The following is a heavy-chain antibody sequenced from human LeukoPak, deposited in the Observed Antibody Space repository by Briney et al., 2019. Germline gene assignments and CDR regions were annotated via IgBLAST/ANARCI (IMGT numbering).Heavy chain of an antibody. J-gene: IGHJ6*02. CDR2: ISAYNGNT. CDR3: ARERGRYCSGGSCYSWGYYYGMDV. CDR1: GYTFTSYY. V-gene: IGHV1-18*04. Sequence: ASVKVSCKASGYTFTSYYMHWVRQAPGQGLEWMGWISAYNGNTNYAQKLQGRVTMTTDTSTSTAYMELRSLRSDDTAVYYCARERGRYCSGGSCYSWGYYYGMDVWGQGTTVTVSS. D-gene: IGHD2-15*01.